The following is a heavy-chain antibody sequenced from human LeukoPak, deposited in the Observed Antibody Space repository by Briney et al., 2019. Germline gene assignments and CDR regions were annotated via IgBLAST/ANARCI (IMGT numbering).Heavy chain of an antibody. Sequence: ASVKVSCKASGYTFTGYYIHWVRQAPGQGLEWMGWINPNSGGTNYAQKFQGRVTMTRDTSISTAYMELSSLRSEDTAVYYCARQRGYSYHNWFDPWGQGALVTVSS. D-gene: IGHD5-18*01. CDR3: ARQRGYSYHNWFDP. V-gene: IGHV1-2*02. CDR1: GYTFTGYY. CDR2: INPNSGGT. J-gene: IGHJ5*02.